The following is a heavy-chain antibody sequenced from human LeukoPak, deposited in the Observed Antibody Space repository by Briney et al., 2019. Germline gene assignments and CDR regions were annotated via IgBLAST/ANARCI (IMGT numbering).Heavy chain of an antibody. CDR3: ARDPPEYCSSTSCYSGYYYYYMDV. D-gene: IGHD2-2*01. Sequence: GGSLRLSCAASGFTFSSYAMSWVRQAPGKGLEWVSAFSGSGGSTYYADSVKGRFTISRDNSKNTLYLQMNSLRAEDTAVYYCARDPPEYCSSTSCYSGYYYYYMDVWGKGTTVTVSS. CDR2: FSGSGGST. CDR1: GFTFSSYA. V-gene: IGHV3-23*01. J-gene: IGHJ6*03.